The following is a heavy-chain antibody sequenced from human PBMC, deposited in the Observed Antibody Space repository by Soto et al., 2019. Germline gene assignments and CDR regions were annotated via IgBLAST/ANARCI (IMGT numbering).Heavy chain of an antibody. D-gene: IGHD6-13*01. V-gene: IGHV1-3*01. CDR1: GYTFTTYT. CDR2: SNPVNVNT. Sequence: QVQLVQSGAEVKKPGASVMLSCKASGYTFTTYTMNWVRQAPGQRLEWMGWSNPVNVNTKSSQKFQDRVIITRDTSASTAYMELRSLRSEDTAVYYCARGIATGQLDPWGQGTLVIVSA. J-gene: IGHJ5*02. CDR3: ARGIATGQLDP.